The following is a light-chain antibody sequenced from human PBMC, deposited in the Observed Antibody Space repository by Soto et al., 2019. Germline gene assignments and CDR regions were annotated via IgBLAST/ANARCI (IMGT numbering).Light chain of an antibody. Sequence: QSVLTQPPSASGTPGQRVTISCSGSSSNIGSNYVYWYQQLPGTAPKLLIYRNNQRPSGVPDRFSGSKSGTSASLAISGLWSEDEADYYCAAWDDSLSGLFGGGTQLTVL. CDR1: SSNIGSNY. J-gene: IGLJ2*01. CDR3: AAWDDSLSGL. V-gene: IGLV1-47*03. CDR2: RNN.